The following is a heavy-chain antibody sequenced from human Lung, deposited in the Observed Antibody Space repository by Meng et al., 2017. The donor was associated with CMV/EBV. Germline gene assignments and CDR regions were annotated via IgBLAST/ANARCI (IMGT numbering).Heavy chain of an antibody. CDR3: AKDTVAGT. Sequence: QGQLVESGGGVVQPGRSLRLTCAAAGFDFDPYAVHWVRQAPGKGLEWVAVISDTGHNKYFADSVRGRFTISRDNSKNTLYLQMNSLRAEDTAVYYCAKDTVAGTWGQGTLVTVSS. V-gene: IGHV3-30-3*01. J-gene: IGHJ4*02. CDR2: ISDTGHNK. CDR1: GFDFDPYA. D-gene: IGHD6-19*01.